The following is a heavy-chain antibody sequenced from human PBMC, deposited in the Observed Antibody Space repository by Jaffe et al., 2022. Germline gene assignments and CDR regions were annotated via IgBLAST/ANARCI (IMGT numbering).Heavy chain of an antibody. D-gene: IGHD3-9*01. CDR1: GGTFSSYT. CDR2: IIPILGIA. Sequence: QVQLVQSGAEVKKPGSSVKVSCKASGGTFSSYTISWVRQAPGQGLEWMGRIIPILGIANYAQKFQGRVTITADKSTSTAYMELSSLRSEDTAVYYCARDDYDILTGYYPYNWFDPWGQGTLVTVSS. CDR3: ARDDYDILTGYYPYNWFDP. V-gene: IGHV1-69*08. J-gene: IGHJ5*02.